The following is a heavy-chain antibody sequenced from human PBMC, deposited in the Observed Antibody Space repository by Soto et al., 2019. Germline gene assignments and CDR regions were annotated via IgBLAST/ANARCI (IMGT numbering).Heavy chain of an antibody. CDR2: IHDSGNT. V-gene: IGHV4-30-4*01. Sequence: PSETLSLTCTVFGGSVSIGDYLWGWIRQRPGKGPEWIGYIHDSGNTYYNPSLKSRVTISLDTSKNQFSLKVTSMTAADTAVYFCARARGGDSGDYASLFDRWGQGXLVTVS. J-gene: IGHJ5*02. D-gene: IGHD4-17*01. CDR3: ARARGGDSGDYASLFDR. CDR1: GGSVSIGDYL.